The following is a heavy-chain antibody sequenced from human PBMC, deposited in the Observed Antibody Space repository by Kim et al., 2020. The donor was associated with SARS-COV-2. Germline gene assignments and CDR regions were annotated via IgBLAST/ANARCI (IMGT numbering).Heavy chain of an antibody. CDR1: GYTFTGYY. J-gene: IGHJ1*01. V-gene: IGHV1-2*06. Sequence: ASVKVSCKASGYTFTGYYMHWVRQAPGQGLEWMGRINPNSGGTNYAQKFQGRVTMTRDTSISTAYMELSRLRSDDTAVYYCARDRNNCSGGSCYVEYFQHWGQGTLVTVSS. D-gene: IGHD2-15*01. CDR2: INPNSGGT. CDR3: ARDRNNCSGGSCYVEYFQH.